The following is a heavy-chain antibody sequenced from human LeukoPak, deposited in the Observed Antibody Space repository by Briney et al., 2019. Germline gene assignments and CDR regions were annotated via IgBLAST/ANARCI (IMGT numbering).Heavy chain of an antibody. D-gene: IGHD2-8*02. CDR2: IYPGDSDA. CDR1: AYSSTNYW. V-gene: IGHV5-51*01. J-gene: IGHJ3*02. CDR3: ARPYSTGIRDAYDM. Sequence: GLSLPFSCTAPAYSSTNYWIAWVRQVPGKGREWIGTIYPGDSDARYSPSFQGQVTLSVDRYITTAYLQWPSLKASDTAIYYCARPYSTGIRDAYDMWGQGTMVIVSS.